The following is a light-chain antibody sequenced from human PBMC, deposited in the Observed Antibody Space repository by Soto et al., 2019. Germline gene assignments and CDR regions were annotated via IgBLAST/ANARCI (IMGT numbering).Light chain of an antibody. J-gene: IGLJ1*01. CDR3: CSYAGSSTYV. CDR1: SSDVGDYNS. V-gene: IGLV2-23*02. Sequence: QSVLTQPASVSGSPGQSITISCTGTSSDVGDYNSVSWYQQHPGKAPKLMIYEVTDRPSGVSNRFSGSKSGNTASLTISGLQAEDEADYYCCSYAGSSTYVFGTGTKV. CDR2: EVT.